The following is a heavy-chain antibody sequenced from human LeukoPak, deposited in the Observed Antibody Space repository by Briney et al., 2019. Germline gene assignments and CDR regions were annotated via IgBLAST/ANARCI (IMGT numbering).Heavy chain of an antibody. J-gene: IGHJ4*02. Sequence: GGSLRLSCAASGFTFSSYEMNWVRQAPGKGLEWVSYISSSGSTIYYADSVKGRFTISRDNAKNSLYLQMNSLRAEDTAVYYCARGPSGGSFYVGDSWGQGTLVTVSS. CDR1: GFTFSSYE. CDR3: ARGPSGGSFYVGDS. D-gene: IGHD1-26*01. V-gene: IGHV3-48*03. CDR2: ISSSGSTI.